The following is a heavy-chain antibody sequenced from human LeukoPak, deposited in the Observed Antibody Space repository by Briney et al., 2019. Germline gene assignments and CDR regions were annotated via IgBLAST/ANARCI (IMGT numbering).Heavy chain of an antibody. CDR3: GRGRAEGRRPRASANWFDL. J-gene: IGHJ5*02. V-gene: IGHV1-46*01. CDR2: INPRGDST. D-gene: IGHD1-26*01. CDR1: GYTFTTYY. Sequence: GASVKVSCKASGYTFTTYYMHWVRQAPGQGLEWMGVINPRGDSTTYAQKFQGRLTMTRDSSTSTIYMELSSLRSDDTAVYYCGRGRAEGRRPRASANWFDLWGQGTLVTVSS.